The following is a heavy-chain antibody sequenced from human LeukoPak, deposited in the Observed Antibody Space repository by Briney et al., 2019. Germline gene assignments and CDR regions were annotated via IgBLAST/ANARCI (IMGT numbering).Heavy chain of an antibody. CDR3: TCPLAAAGSFWYFDL. CDR1: GFTFSDYA. J-gene: IGHJ2*01. Sequence: KPGGSLRLSCTASGFTFSDYAMSWFRQAPGKGLEWVGFIRSKTYGGTTDYAASVKDRFTISRDDSESIGYLQMNSLKTEDTAVYYCTCPLAAAGSFWYFDLWGRGSLVTVSS. V-gene: IGHV3-49*05. D-gene: IGHD6-13*01. CDR2: IRSKTYGGTT.